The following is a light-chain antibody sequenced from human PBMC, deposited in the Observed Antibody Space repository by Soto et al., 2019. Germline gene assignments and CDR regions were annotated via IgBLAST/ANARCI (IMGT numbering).Light chain of an antibody. Sequence: AIRMTQSPSSLSASTGDRVTITCRASQGISNYLAWYQQKPGTAPKLLIYAASTLQSGVPSRFSGSGSGTDFTLTIRYLQSEDFATYFFQQYYNYPPTFGQGTKLEI. J-gene: IGKJ2*01. CDR3: QQYYNYPPT. CDR1: QGISNY. V-gene: IGKV1-8*01. CDR2: AAS.